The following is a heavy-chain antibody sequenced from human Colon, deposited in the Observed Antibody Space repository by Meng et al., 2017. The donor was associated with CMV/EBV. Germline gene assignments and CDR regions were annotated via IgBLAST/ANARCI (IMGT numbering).Heavy chain of an antibody. CDR2: IYYSGST. CDR3: ARDGSGYCSGTSCYEAFDY. CDR1: GGSISSGGYY. D-gene: IGHD2-2*01. Sequence: SETLSLTCTVSGGSISSGGYYWSWIRQHPGKGLEWIGYIYYSGSTYYNPSLKSRVTISVDTSKNQFSLKLSSVTAADTAVYYCARDGSGYCSGTSCYEAFDYWGQGTLVTVSS. J-gene: IGHJ4*02. V-gene: IGHV4-31*03.